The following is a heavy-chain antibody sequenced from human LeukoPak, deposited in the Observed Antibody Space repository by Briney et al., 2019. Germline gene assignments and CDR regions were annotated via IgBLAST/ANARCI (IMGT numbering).Heavy chain of an antibody. CDR1: GLTFSSYA. Sequence: PGGSLRLSCAASGLTFSSYAMSWVRQAPGKGLEWVSAISGSGGSAYYADSVKGRFTISRDNSKNTLYLQMNSLRAEDTAVYYCANLGALGHCSGGSCYRPWYFDLWGRGTLVTVSS. CDR3: ANLGALGHCSGGSCYRPWYFDL. D-gene: IGHD2-15*01. CDR2: ISGSGGSA. J-gene: IGHJ2*01. V-gene: IGHV3-23*01.